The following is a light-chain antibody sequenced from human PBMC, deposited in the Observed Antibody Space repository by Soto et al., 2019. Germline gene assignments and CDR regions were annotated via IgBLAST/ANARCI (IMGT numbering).Light chain of an antibody. Sequence: EIVVTQSPATLSLSPGERATLSCRASQSVSSNLAWYQQKPGQAPRLLIYDASNRATGIPARFSGSGSGTDFTLTISRLEPEDFAVYYCQQYGSSPPWTFGQGTKVDI. CDR1: QSVSSN. CDR3: QQYGSSPPWT. J-gene: IGKJ1*01. CDR2: DAS. V-gene: IGKV3-20*01.